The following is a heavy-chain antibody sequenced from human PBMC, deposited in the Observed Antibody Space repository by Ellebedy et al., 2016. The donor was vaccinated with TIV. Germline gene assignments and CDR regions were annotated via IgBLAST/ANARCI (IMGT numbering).Heavy chain of an antibody. V-gene: IGHV1-8*01. J-gene: IGHJ6*02. CDR3: ARGPFMITFGGVIMDV. Sequence: AASVKVSCKASGYNFTSYDINWVRQATAQGLEWMGWMNPNSGNTEYAQKFQGRVTMTRNTSITTAFMELSSLRSEDTAVDSCARGPFMITFGGVIMDVWGQGTTVTVSS. D-gene: IGHD3-16*02. CDR2: MNPNSGNT. CDR1: GYNFTSYD.